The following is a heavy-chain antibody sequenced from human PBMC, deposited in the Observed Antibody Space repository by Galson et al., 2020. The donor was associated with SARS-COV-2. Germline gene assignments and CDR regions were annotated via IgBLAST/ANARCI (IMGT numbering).Heavy chain of an antibody. CDR2: LSPSAATS. J-gene: IGHJ4*02. D-gene: IGHD6-19*01. Sequence: GGSLRLSCLASGFSFSDYAMHWVRQAPGKGLQYVSALSPSAATSFYADSVNGRFTMSRDNSRNTFYLEMTGLRLEDSGFYYCLAYSSTRHNYWGQGTLVTVSS. V-gene: IGHV3-64D*09. CDR1: GFSFSDYA. CDR3: LAYSSTRHNY.